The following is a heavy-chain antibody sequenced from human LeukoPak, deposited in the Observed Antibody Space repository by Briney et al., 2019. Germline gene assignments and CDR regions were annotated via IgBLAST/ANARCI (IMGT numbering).Heavy chain of an antibody. CDR2: MSYDGKYI. Sequence: GGSLRLSCAASGFSFSTYAMHWVRQAPGKGLEWVAVMSYDGKYIYYGDSVEGRFTISRSNSRNTLYLQMNSLTAEDTAVYYCARASGSYSWFFDYWGQGILVTVSS. D-gene: IGHD1-26*01. V-gene: IGHV3-30*04. CDR3: ARASGSYSWFFDY. J-gene: IGHJ4*02. CDR1: GFSFSTYA.